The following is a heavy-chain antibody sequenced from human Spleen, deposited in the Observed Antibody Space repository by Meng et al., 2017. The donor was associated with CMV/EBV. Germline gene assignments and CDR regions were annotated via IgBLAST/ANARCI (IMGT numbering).Heavy chain of an antibody. D-gene: IGHD2-2*01. CDR1: GGSISSYY. CDR3: ARGVYNVVPPAWRAFDT. J-gene: IGHJ3*02. Sequence: GSLRFSCTVSGGSISSYYWSWIRQPPGKGLAWIGYISNSGGTNYKPSLKSRVTISVDASKNQFTLKLSSVTAADTAVYYCARGVYNVVPPAWRAFDTWGQGTMVTVSS. CDR2: ISNSGGT. V-gene: IGHV4-59*01.